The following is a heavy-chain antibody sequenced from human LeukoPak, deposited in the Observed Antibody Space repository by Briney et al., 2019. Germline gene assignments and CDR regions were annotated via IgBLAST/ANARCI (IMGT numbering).Heavy chain of an antibody. Sequence: GGSLRLSCAASGFTFSIYSMNWVRQAPGKGLEWVSSISSSSSYIYYADSVKGRFTISRDNAKNSLYLQMNSLRAEDTAVYYCARDGGYCSGGSCYLVDYWGQGTLVTVSS. D-gene: IGHD2-15*01. CDR2: ISSSSSYI. CDR3: ARDGGYCSGGSCYLVDY. CDR1: GFTFSIYS. V-gene: IGHV3-21*01. J-gene: IGHJ4*02.